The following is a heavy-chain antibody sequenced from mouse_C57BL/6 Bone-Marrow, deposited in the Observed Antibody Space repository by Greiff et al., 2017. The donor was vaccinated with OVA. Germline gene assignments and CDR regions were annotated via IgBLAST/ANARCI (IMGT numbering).Heavy chain of an antibody. CDR2: INPSTGGT. CDR3: ARWTVVDSYYFDY. J-gene: IGHJ2*01. V-gene: IGHV1-42*01. D-gene: IGHD1-1*01. Sequence: EVQLQQSGPELVKPGASVKISCKASGYSFTGYYMNWVKQSPEKSLEWIGEINPSTGGTTYNQKFKAKAPLTVDKSSSTAYMQLKSLTSEDSAVYYCARWTVVDSYYFDYWGPGTTLTVSS. CDR1: GYSFTGYY.